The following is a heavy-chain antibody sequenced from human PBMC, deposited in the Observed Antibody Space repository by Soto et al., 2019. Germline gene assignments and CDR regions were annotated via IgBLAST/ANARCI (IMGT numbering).Heavy chain of an antibody. J-gene: IGHJ3*01. CDR1: GYTFTAYC. V-gene: IGHV1-2*02. D-gene: IGHD3-10*01. CDR2: INVNSGDI. Sequence: QVQLVQSGAEVKTPGASVRVSCKASGYTFTAYCVQWVRQAPGQGLQLMGWINVNSGDIKFAKAFKGRATLTGDTSISTVYMELTRLSPDDTAVYYFARDMDYYYGSGTGNGHGVWGQGTTVTV. CDR3: ARDMDYYYGSGTGNGHGV.